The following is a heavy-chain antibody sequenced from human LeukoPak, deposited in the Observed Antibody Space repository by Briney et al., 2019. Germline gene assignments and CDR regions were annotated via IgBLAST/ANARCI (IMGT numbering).Heavy chain of an antibody. J-gene: IGHJ4*02. CDR1: GGSISSYY. CDR3: ARTLVKTPYFDY. V-gene: IGHV4-59*01. Sequence: SPETLSLTCTVSGGSISSYYWSWIRQPPGKGLEWIGYIYYSGSTNYNPSLKSRVTISVDTSKNQFSLKLSSVTAADTAVYYCARTLVKTPYFDYWGQGTLVTVSS. CDR2: IYYSGST. D-gene: IGHD6-6*01.